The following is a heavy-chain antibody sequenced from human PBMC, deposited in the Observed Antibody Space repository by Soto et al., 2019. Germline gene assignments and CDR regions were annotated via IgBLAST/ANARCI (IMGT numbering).Heavy chain of an antibody. CDR3: ATRGGGIQLWLDY. V-gene: IGHV4-4*02. Sequence: QVQLQESGPGLVKPSGTLSLTCAVSGGSISSSNWWSWVRQPPGKGLEWIGEIYHSGSTNYNPSLKGRVNISVDKSKDQFSLMLSSVPAADTAVYYCATRGGGIQLWLDYWGQGTLVTVSS. D-gene: IGHD5-18*01. CDR2: IYHSGST. J-gene: IGHJ4*02. CDR1: GGSISSSNW.